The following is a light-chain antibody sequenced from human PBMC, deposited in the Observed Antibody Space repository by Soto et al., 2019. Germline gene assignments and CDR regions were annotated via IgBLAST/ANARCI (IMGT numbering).Light chain of an antibody. CDR2: EDT. V-gene: IGLV2-14*02. Sequence: QSVLTQPASVSGSPGQSITISCTGTSSDVGGYDLVSWYQQHPGKAPKLMIFEDTARPSGISNRFSGSKSGDTASLTISRLQAEDEAHYYCCSFTTRSTLVFGTGTKVTVL. J-gene: IGLJ1*01. CDR1: SSDVGGYDL. CDR3: CSFTTRSTLV.